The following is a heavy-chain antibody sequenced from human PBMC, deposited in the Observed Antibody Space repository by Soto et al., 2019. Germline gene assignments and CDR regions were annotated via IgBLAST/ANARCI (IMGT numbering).Heavy chain of an antibody. CDR3: WRGPWAGDY. CDR1: GFTVSTKY. Sequence: EVQLVESGGGLVQPGGSLRLSCAASGFTVSTKYMSWVRQAPGKGLEWVSVIYSGGSTFYADSVRGRFTISRDNSKNTGNFQMDRLGAGDTGGYYCWRGPWAGDYWGQGTLVTVSS. V-gene: IGHV3-66*01. CDR2: IYSGGST. D-gene: IGHD7-27*01. J-gene: IGHJ4*02.